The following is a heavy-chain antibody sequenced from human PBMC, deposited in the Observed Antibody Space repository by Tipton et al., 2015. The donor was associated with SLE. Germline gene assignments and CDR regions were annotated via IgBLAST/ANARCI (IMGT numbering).Heavy chain of an antibody. Sequence: QLVQSGAEVKKPGESLKVPCEGSGYSFTSNWIGWVRQMPGKGLEWMGIIFPADSDARYSPSFQDQVTISADRSISTAYLQWKSLKASDTAMYYCARRDSGSYQGLPHWYFDLWGRGTLVTVSS. CDR2: IFPADSDA. V-gene: IGHV5-51*03. CDR1: GYSFTSNW. CDR3: ARRDSGSYQGLPHWYFDL. D-gene: IGHD1-26*01. J-gene: IGHJ2*01.